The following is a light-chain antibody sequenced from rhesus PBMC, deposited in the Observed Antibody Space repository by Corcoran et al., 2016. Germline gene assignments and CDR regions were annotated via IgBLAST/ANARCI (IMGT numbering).Light chain of an antibody. CDR3: SSYASSRAFI. J-gene: IGLJ1*01. Sequence: QADLTQSPSVSGSPGQSVTISCTGTSSDIGGYNRVSWYQQHPGKAPKLMIYEVSKRPSGVSDRFSGSKSGNTASLTISGLQDEDEADYYCSSYASSRAFIFGAGTRLTVL. CDR1: SSDIGGYNR. CDR2: EVS. V-gene: IGLV2-13*02.